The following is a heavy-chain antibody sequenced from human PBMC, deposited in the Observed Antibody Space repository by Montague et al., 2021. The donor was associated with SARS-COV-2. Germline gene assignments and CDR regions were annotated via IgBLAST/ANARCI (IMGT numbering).Heavy chain of an antibody. CDR2: ISYTGHT. CDR3: ARSHYSVSWCPD. J-gene: IGHJ4*02. Sequence: SETRSLTCAIYGGSFSGYFWSWIRQSPGKGLEWIGEISYTGHTRXNPSLQSRVSISGDSSENQFSLTLTSVAAADTAVYYCARSHYSVSWCPDWGQGTLVTVSS. D-gene: IGHD5/OR15-5a*01. V-gene: IGHV4-34*01. CDR1: GGSFSGYF.